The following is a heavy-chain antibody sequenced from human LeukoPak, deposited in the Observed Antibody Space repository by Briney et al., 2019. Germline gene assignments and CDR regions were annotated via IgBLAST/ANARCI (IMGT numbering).Heavy chain of an antibody. V-gene: IGHV4-61*01. CDR3: VRARFDY. J-gene: IGHJ4*02. CDR2: IYYSGST. CDR1: GGSVSSGSYY. Sequence: PSETLSLTCTVSGGSVSSGSYYWSWIRQPPGKGLEWIGYIYYSGSTNYNPSLKSRVTISVDTSKNQFSLKLTSVTAADTAVYYCVRARFDYWGQGTRVTVSS.